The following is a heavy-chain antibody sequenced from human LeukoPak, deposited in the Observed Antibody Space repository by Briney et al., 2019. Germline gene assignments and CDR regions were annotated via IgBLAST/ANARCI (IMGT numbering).Heavy chain of an antibody. CDR1: GFIFSTYE. V-gene: IGHV3-48*03. CDR2: ISTGGSAV. D-gene: IGHD6-13*01. J-gene: IGHJ3*02. CDR3: ARGPTRRVEAAGTAFDI. Sequence: GGSLRLSCAASGFIFSTYEMNWVRQAPGKGLDWLSYISTGGSAVFYADSVRGRFTISRDNAKKSLFLEMNSLRADDTAIYYCARGPTRRVEAAGTAFDIWGQGTVVTVSS.